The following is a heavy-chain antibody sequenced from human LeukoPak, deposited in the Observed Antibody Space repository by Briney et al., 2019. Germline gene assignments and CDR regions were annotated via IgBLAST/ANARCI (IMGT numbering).Heavy chain of an antibody. D-gene: IGHD3-10*01. CDR3: ARGPYGSGSYY. CDR2: IYYSGTT. J-gene: IGHJ4*02. CDR1: GGSISSGDYY. V-gene: IGHV4-30-4*01. Sequence: PSQTLSLTCTVSGGSISSGDYYWSWIRQPPGKGLEWIGYIYYSGTTYYNPSLKSRVTISVDTSKDQFSLKLTSVTAADTAVYYCARGPYGSGSYYWGQGTLVTVSS.